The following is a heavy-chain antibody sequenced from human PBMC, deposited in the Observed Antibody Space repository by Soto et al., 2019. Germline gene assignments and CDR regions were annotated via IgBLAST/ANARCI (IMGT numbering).Heavy chain of an antibody. CDR2: INPNSGGT. V-gene: IGHV1-2*04. CDR3: ARDKRGEYSSSYYFDY. J-gene: IGHJ4*02. Sequence: ASVKVSCKASGYTFTGYYMHWVRQAPGQGLEGMGGINPNSGGTNYAQKFQGWDTMTRDTSISTAYMELSRLRSDDTAVYYCARDKRGEYSSSYYFDYWGQGTLVTVSS. CDR1: GYTFTGYY. D-gene: IGHD6-6*01.